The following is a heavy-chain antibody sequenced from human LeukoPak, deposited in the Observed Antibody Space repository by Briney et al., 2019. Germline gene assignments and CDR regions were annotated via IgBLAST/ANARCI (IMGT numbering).Heavy chain of an antibody. Sequence: MHGESLKISCKGSGYSFTTYWIGWVRQMPGRGLELMGIIFPGDSDTRYSPSFQGQVTISADKSISTAYLQWSSPKASDTAMYYCASRAGAPGVFGSWGQGTLVTVSS. CDR3: ASRAGAPGVFGS. J-gene: IGHJ4*02. CDR2: IFPGDSDT. CDR1: GYSFTTYW. D-gene: IGHD3-10*01. V-gene: IGHV5-51*01.